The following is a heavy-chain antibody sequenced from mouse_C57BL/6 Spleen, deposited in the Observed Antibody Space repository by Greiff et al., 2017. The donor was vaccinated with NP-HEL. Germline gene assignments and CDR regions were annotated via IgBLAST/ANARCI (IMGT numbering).Heavy chain of an antibody. Sequence: EVKLQQSGPELVKPGASVKISCKASGYTFTDYYMNWVKQSHGKSLEWIGDINPNNGGTSYNQKFKGKATLTVDKSSSTAYMELRSLTSEDSAVYYCARPYYDYDGYWGQGTLVTVSA. D-gene: IGHD2-4*01. CDR1: GYTFTDYY. CDR2: INPNNGGT. CDR3: ARPYYDYDGY. V-gene: IGHV1-26*01. J-gene: IGHJ3*01.